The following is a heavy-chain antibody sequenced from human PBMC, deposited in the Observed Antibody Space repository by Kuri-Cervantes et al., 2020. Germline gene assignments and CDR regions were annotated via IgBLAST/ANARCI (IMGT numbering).Heavy chain of an antibody. V-gene: IGHV3-23*01. CDR1: GFTFSSYA. Sequence: GGSLRLSCAASGFTFSSYAMSWVRQAPGKGLEWVSAISGGGGGTYYADSVKGRFAISRDNSKNTLYLQMNSLRAEDTAVYYCAKGPGYGDYGEYYFDYWGQGTLVTVSS. J-gene: IGHJ4*02. CDR2: ISGGGGGT. CDR3: AKGPGYGDYGEYYFDY. D-gene: IGHD4-17*01.